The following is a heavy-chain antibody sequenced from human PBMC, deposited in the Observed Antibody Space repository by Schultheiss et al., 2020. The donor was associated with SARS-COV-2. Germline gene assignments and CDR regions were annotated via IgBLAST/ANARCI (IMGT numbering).Heavy chain of an antibody. Sequence: GGSLRLSCAASGFTFSSYWMHWVRQAPGKGLVWVSRINSDGSSTSYADSVKGRFTISRDNSKNTLYLQMNSLRAEDTAVYYCARFTDSYPFDYWGQGTLVTVSS. CDR3: ARFTDSYPFDY. CDR2: INSDGSST. V-gene: IGHV3-74*01. J-gene: IGHJ4*02. D-gene: IGHD5-18*01. CDR1: GFTFSSYW.